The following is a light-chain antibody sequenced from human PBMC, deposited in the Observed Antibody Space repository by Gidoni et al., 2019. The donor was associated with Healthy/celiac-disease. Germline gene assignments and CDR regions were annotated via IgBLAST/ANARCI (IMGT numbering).Light chain of an antibody. CDR2: GAS. Sequence: EVVLTQSPGTLSLSPGERGTLSCRASETDNSRYLAWYQPQPGQAPRLLIYGASSRASGVPYRFSGSGSGTDFTLTIIRLEPEDFAVYFCHQYASSPFSFGPXTKVDLK. V-gene: IGKV3-20*01. CDR3: HQYASSPFS. CDR1: ETDNSRY. J-gene: IGKJ3*01.